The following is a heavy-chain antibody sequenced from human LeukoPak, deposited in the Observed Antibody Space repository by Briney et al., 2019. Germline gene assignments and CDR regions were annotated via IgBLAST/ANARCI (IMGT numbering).Heavy chain of an antibody. D-gene: IGHD3-10*01. V-gene: IGHV1-2*02. J-gene: IGHJ4*02. Sequence: AASVTVSCKASGYTFTGYYMHWVRQAPGRGLEWMGWINPYSGGTNYAQKFQGRVTMTRDTSISTAYMELSRLRSDDTAVYYCARDEDGSGSYDYWGQGTLVTVSS. CDR1: GYTFTGYY. CDR3: ARDEDGSGSYDY. CDR2: INPYSGGT.